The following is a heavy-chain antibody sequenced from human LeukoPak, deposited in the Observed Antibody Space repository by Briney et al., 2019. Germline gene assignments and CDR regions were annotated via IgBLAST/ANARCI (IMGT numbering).Heavy chain of an antibody. J-gene: IGHJ4*02. CDR1: GYRFTSHW. CDR3: ARLETGWVDY. Sequence: GESLKISCKSSGYRFTSHWIGWVRQMPGKGLEWMGRIDPSDSYTNYSPSFQGHVTISADKSISTAYLQWSSLKASDTAMYYCARLETGWVDYWGQGTLVTVSS. V-gene: IGHV5-10-1*01. D-gene: IGHD5-24*01. CDR2: IDPSDSYT.